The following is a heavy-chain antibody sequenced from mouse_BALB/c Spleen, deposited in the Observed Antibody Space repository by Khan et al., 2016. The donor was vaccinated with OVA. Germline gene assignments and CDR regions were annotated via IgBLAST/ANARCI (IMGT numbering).Heavy chain of an antibody. CDR2: IWSDGST. J-gene: IGHJ4*01. D-gene: IGHD2-3*01. V-gene: IGHV2-6*02. CDR3: ARWFDGYSSLYAMDY. CDR1: GFSLTNYG. Sequence: QVQLQESGPGLVAPSQSLSITCTVSGFSLTNYGVHWVRQPPGKGLEWLVVIWSDGSTNYNSVLKSRLSISKDNYKSQVFLKMNSLQTDDTAIYYCARWFDGYSSLYAMDYWGQGTSVTVSS.